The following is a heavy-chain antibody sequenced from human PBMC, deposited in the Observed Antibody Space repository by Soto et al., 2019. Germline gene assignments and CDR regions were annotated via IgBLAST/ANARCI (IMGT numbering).Heavy chain of an antibody. CDR2: AYYSGGA. V-gene: IGHV4-59*01. CDR3: TRDGDGRMTTNPYYYYGMDV. Sequence: SETLSLTCTVSGGSISGYYWSWIRQPPGKGLEWIGNAYYSGGAKYNPSVKRRVSISVDTSKNQFSLNLSSVTAADTAVYYCTRDGDGRMTTNPYYYYGMDVWGPGITVTVSS. J-gene: IGHJ6*02. D-gene: IGHD2-21*02. CDR1: GGSISGYY.